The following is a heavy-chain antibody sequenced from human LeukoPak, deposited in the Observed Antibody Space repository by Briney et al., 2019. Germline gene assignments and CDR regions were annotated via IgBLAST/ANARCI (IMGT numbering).Heavy chain of an antibody. CDR1: GFTFSSYA. V-gene: IGHV3-30*14. CDR3: ARDRFYYYDSSGYYSPYYYYYGMDV. Sequence: PGRSLRLSCAASGFTFSSYAMHWVRQAPGKGLEWVAVISYDGSNKYYADSVKGRFTISRDNSKNTLYLQMNSLRAEDTAVYYCARDRFYYYDSSGYYSPYYYYYGMDVWGQGTTVTVSS. J-gene: IGHJ6*02. CDR2: ISYDGSNK. D-gene: IGHD3-22*01.